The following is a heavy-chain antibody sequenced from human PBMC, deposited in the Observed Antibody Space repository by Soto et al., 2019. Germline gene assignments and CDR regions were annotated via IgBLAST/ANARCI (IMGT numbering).Heavy chain of an antibody. J-gene: IGHJ4*02. CDR3: ARHGYTSGRTYFDY. V-gene: IGHV4-59*08. D-gene: IGHD6-19*01. CDR2: IYYSGST. CDR1: GGSFSGYY. Sequence: SETLSLTCAVYGGSFSGYYWSWIRQPPGKGLEWIGYIYYSGSTNYNPSLKSRVTISVDTSKNQFSLKLTSVTAADTAVYYCARHGYTSGRTYFDYWGQGTLVTAPQ.